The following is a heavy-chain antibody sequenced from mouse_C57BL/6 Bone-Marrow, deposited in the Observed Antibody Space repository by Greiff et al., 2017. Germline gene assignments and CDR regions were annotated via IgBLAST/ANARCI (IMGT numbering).Heavy chain of an antibody. CDR3: VRGGDYDDRAY. J-gene: IGHJ3*01. D-gene: IGHD2-4*01. Sequence: EVQLVESGGGLVQPKGSLKLSCAASGFTFNTYAMHWVRQAPGKGLEWVARIRSKSSNYATYYADSVKDRFTISRDDSQSMLYLQMNNLKTEDTAMYYCVRGGDYDDRAYWGQGTLVTVSA. V-gene: IGHV10-3*01. CDR2: IRSKSSNYAT. CDR1: GFTFNTYA.